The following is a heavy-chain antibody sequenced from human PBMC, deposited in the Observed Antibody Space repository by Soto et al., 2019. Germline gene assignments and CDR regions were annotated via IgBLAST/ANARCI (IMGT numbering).Heavy chain of an antibody. Sequence: SVWVSCKASGGTFSSYAISWVRQAPGHGLEWMGGIIPIFGTANYAKKFKGRVTITADESTSTAYMERSSLRSEDTAVYYCARDLSAASVFGESANWLDPWG. CDR1: GGTFSSYA. V-gene: IGHV1-69*13. J-gene: IGHJ5*02. CDR3: ARDLSAASVFGESANWLDP. CDR2: IIPIFGTA. D-gene: IGHD3-10*02.